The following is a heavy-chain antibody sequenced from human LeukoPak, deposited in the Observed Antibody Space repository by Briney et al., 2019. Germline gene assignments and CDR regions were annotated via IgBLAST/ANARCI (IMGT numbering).Heavy chain of an antibody. V-gene: IGHV4-4*07. J-gene: IGHJ4*02. D-gene: IGHD5-12*01. CDR2: IYTSRST. CDR3: ARDVWGTEGGYRYFDY. CDR1: GGSISSYY. Sequence: SETLSLTCTVSGGSISSYYWSWIRQPAGKGLEWIGRIYTSRSTNYNPSLKSRVTMSVDTSKNQFSLKLSSVTAADTAVYYCARDVWGTEGGYRYFDYWGQGTLVTVSS.